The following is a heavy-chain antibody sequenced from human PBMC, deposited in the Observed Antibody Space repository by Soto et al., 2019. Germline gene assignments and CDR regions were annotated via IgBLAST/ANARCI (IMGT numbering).Heavy chain of an antibody. Sequence: QVQLQESGPGLVKPSGTLSLTCAVSSGSISSSNWWSWVRQPPGKGLEWIGEIYHSGSTNYNPSLKSRVTISVDKSKNQSSLKLSSVTAADTAVYYCARGLPGYSSGCAFDYWGQGTLVTVAS. CDR3: ARGLPGYSSGCAFDY. CDR2: IYHSGST. CDR1: SGSISSSNW. D-gene: IGHD6-19*01. V-gene: IGHV4-4*02. J-gene: IGHJ4*02.